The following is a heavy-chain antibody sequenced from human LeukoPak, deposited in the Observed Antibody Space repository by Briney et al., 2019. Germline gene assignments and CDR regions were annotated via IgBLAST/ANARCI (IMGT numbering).Heavy chain of an antibody. CDR3: AREGNDYGGKVAFDI. J-gene: IGHJ3*02. CDR1: GGSISSSSHY. D-gene: IGHD4-23*01. CDR2: MYYRGST. Sequence: SETLSLTCTVSGGSISSSSHYWGWIRQPPGKGLEWIGSMYYRGSTYHNPSLKSRVTISVDTSKNQFSLQLNSVTPEDTAVYYCAREGNDYGGKVAFDIWGQGTMVTVSS. V-gene: IGHV4-39*07.